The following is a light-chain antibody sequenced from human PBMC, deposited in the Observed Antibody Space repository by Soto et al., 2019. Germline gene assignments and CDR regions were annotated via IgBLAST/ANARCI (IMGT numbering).Light chain of an antibody. Sequence: DLVMTQSPLSLPVTPGEPASISCRSSQSLLQSNGYNYLDWYLQKPGQSPQLLIYLGSNRSSGVPDRFSGSGSGTDFTLKISGVEAEDVGVYYCMQALQTPWTFGQGTKVEIK. V-gene: IGKV2-28*01. J-gene: IGKJ1*01. CDR1: QSLLQSNGYNY. CDR3: MQALQTPWT. CDR2: LGS.